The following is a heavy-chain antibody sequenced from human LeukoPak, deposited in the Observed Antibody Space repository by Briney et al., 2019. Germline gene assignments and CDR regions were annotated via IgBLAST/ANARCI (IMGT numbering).Heavy chain of an antibody. D-gene: IGHD2-15*01. J-gene: IGHJ4*02. CDR2: IYYSGST. V-gene: IGHV4-39*01. CDR3: ARHDVVGYCSGGSCYGAFDY. Sequence: SETLSLTCTVSGGSISSSSYYWGWIRQPPGKGLEWIGSIYYSGSTYYNPSLKSRVTISVDTSKNQFSLKLSSVTAADTAVYYCARHDVVGYCSGGSCYGAFDYWGQGTPVTVSS. CDR1: GGSISSSSYY.